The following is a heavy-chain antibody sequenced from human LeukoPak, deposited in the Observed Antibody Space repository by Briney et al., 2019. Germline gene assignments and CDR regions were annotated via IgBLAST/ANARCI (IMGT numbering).Heavy chain of an antibody. J-gene: IGHJ4*02. CDR2: ITSISSTI. CDR1: GFTFGSYS. V-gene: IGHV3-48*02. Sequence: GGSLRLSCAASGFTFGSYSMNWVRQAPGKGLEWVSYITSISSTIYYADSVKGRFTISRDNAQNSLYLQMNSLRDEDTAMYYCATEGNLPFDYWGQGTLVTVSS. D-gene: IGHD2/OR15-2a*01. CDR3: ATEGNLPFDY.